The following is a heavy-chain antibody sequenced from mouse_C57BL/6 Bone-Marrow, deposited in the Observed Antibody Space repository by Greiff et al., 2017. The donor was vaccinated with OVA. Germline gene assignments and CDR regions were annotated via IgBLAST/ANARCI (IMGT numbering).Heavy chain of an antibody. CDR1: GYTFTDYY. Sequence: EVQLQQSGPELVKPGASVKISCKASGYTFTDYYMNWVKQSHGKSLEWIGDINPNNGGTSYNQKFKGKATLTVDKSSSTAYMELRSLTSEDSAVYYCARWGYVWGTGTTVTVSS. CDR3: ARWGYV. J-gene: IGHJ1*03. V-gene: IGHV1-26*01. CDR2: INPNNGGT.